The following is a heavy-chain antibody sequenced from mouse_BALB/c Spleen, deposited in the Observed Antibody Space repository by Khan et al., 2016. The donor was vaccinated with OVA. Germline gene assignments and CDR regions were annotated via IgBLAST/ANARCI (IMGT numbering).Heavy chain of an antibody. CDR3: ARGNYYGYYFDY. Sequence: VQLKESGPGLVKPSQSLSLTCTVTGYSITSGYAWNWIRQSPGNKLEWMGYISYSGGTSYNPSLKSRISITRDTSTNQFFLQLHSVTTEDTATYYCARGNYYGYYFDYWGQGTTLTVSS. CDR2: ISYSGGT. CDR1: GYSITSGYA. V-gene: IGHV3-2*02. D-gene: IGHD1-1*01. J-gene: IGHJ2*01.